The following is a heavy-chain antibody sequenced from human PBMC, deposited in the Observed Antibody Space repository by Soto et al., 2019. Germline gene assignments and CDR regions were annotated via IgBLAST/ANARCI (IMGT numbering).Heavy chain of an antibody. CDR1: GYTFTNND. CDR2: MNPGSGDT. D-gene: IGHD5-18*01. J-gene: IGHJ5*02. CDR3: ARMASFGSLNWFDP. V-gene: IGHV1-8*01. Sequence: ASVKVSCKASGYTFTNNDVTWVRQATGQGLEWMGWMNPGSGDTGYAQKFQGRVTMTRNISIATAYMELSSLRSEDTAIYYCARMASFGSLNWFDPWGQGTLVTSPQ.